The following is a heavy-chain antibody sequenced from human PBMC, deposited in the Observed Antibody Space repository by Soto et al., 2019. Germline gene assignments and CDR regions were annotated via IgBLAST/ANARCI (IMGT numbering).Heavy chain of an antibody. J-gene: IGHJ6*02. V-gene: IGHV1-2*04. D-gene: IGHD2-8*01. CDR1: GYTFTDYH. Sequence: ASVKVSCKTSGYTFTDYHIHWVRQAPGQGLEWLGRINPKSGGTSTAQKFQGWVTMTTDTSISTASMELTRLTSDDTAIYYCARGDSTDCSNGVCSFFYNHDMDVWGQGTTVTVSS. CDR3: ARGDSTDCSNGVCSFFYNHDMDV. CDR2: INPKSGGT.